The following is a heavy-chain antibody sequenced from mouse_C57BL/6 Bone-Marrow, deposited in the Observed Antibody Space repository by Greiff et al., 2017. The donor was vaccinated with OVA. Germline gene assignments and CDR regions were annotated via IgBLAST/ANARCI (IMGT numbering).Heavy chain of an antibody. CDR3: TRSCWRYRGYYEEMDY. D-gene: IGHD2-3*01. V-gene: IGHV1-5*01. CDR1: GYTFTSYW. J-gene: IGHJ4*01. Sequence: DVQLQESGTVLARPGASVKMSCKTSGYTFTSYWMHWVKQRPGQGLEWIGAIYPGNSDTSYNQKFKGKAKLTAVTSASTAYMELSSLTNEDSAVYYCTRSCWRYRGYYEEMDYWGQGTSVTVSS. CDR2: IYPGNSDT.